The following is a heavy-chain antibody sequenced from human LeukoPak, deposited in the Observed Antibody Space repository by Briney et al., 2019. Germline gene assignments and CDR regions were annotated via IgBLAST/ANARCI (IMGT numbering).Heavy chain of an antibody. V-gene: IGHV3-48*03. CDR3: ARLTIFGVVGGDY. Sequence: GGSLRLSCAASGFTFSSYEMNWGRQAPGKGLEWVSYISSSGSTIYYADSVKGRFTISRDSAKNSLYLQMNSLRAEDTAVYYCARLTIFGVVGGDYWGQGTLVTVSS. CDR2: ISSSGSTI. D-gene: IGHD3-3*01. CDR1: GFTFSSYE. J-gene: IGHJ4*02.